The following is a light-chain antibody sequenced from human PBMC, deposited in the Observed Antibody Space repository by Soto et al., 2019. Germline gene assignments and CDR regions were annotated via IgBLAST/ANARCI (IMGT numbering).Light chain of an antibody. V-gene: IGKV1-5*01. CDR3: LQHNTYPYT. CDR1: HSIGTW. Sequence: DIQMTQSPSALSASLGDRVTITCRASHSIGTWLAWYQQRPGKAPKLLIYDASSLGSGVPSRFSGGGSGTEFTLTISSLQPDDFGTYYCLQHNTYPYTFGQGTKLEIK. CDR2: DAS. J-gene: IGKJ2*01.